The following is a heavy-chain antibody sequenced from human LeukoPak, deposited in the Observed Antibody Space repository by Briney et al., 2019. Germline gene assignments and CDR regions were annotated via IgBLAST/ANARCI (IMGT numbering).Heavy chain of an antibody. Sequence: GGSLRLSCAAYGFTFSSYEMNWVRQAPGKGLEWVSYISSSGSTTYYADSVKGRFTISRDNAKNSLYLQMNSLRAEDTAVYYCARDQGYYDSSGYSPGMDVWGQGTTVTVSS. J-gene: IGHJ6*02. D-gene: IGHD3-22*01. CDR2: ISSSGSTT. CDR3: ARDQGYYDSSGYSPGMDV. CDR1: GFTFSSYE. V-gene: IGHV3-48*03.